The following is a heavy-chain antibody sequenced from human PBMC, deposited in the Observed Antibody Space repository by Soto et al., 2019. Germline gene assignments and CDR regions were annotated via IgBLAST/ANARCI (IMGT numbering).Heavy chain of an antibody. CDR3: AKTGFWSDYRVADY. CDR2: INYSGST. CDR1: GGSISSSSSY. V-gene: IGHV4-39*01. D-gene: IGHD3-3*01. Sequence: QLQLQESGPGLVKPSETLSLTCTVSGGSISSSSSYWGWIRQPPGKGLEWIGSINYSGSTYYNPSLKSRITLSVDTSKNQFSLKLSSVTAADTAVYFCAKTGFWSDYRVADYWGQGTLVTVS. J-gene: IGHJ4*02.